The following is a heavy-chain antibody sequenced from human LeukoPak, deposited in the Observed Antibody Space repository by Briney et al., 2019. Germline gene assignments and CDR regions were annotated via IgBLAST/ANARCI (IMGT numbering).Heavy chain of an antibody. CDR1: GFTFSNYW. J-gene: IGHJ5*01. D-gene: IGHD2-15*01. CDR3: ARIYCSRGSCYSSNWFDS. Sequence: PGGSLRLSCAASGFTFSNYWMSWVRQAPGIGLEWLANIKEDGSEEFYVDSVKGRFTISRDNAKNSLSLQMNSLRVEDTAVYYCARIYCSRGSCYSSNWFDSWGQGTLVTVSS. CDR2: IKEDGSEE. V-gene: IGHV3-7*05.